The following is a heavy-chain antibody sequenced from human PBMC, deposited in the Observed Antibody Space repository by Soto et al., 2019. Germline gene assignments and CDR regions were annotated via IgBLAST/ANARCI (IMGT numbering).Heavy chain of an antibody. Sequence: GASVKVSCKASGYTFTGYYMHWVRQAPGQGLELMGWINPNSGGTNYAQKFQGWVTMTRDTSISTAYMELSRLRSDDTAVYYCALSSGYFAYYFDYWGQGTLVTVSS. D-gene: IGHD3-22*01. J-gene: IGHJ4*02. V-gene: IGHV1-2*04. CDR2: INPNSGGT. CDR3: ALSSGYFAYYFDY. CDR1: GYTFTGYY.